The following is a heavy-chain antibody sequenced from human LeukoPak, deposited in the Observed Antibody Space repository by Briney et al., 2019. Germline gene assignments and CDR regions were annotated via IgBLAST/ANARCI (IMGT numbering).Heavy chain of an antibody. CDR3: ARAWELLGDYFDY. CDR1: GGSISSSSYY. Sequence: SETLSLTCTVSGGSISSSSYYWGWIRQPPGKGLEWIGSIYHSGSTYYNPSLKSRVTISVDTSKNQFSLKLSSVTAADTAVYYCARAWELLGDYFDYWGQGTLVTVSS. CDR2: IYHSGST. J-gene: IGHJ4*02. V-gene: IGHV4-39*07. D-gene: IGHD1-26*01.